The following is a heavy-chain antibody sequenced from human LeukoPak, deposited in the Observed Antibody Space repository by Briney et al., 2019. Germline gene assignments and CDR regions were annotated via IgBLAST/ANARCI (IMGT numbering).Heavy chain of an antibody. Sequence: GASVKVSCKASGGTFSSYAISWVRQAPGQGLEWMGGIIPIFGTANYAQKFQGRVTITADKSTSTAYMELSSLRSEDTAVYYCARLVGATTGNWFDPWDQGTLVTVSS. D-gene: IGHD1-26*01. CDR2: IIPIFGTA. J-gene: IGHJ5*02. CDR3: ARLVGATTGNWFDP. CDR1: GGTFSSYA. V-gene: IGHV1-69*06.